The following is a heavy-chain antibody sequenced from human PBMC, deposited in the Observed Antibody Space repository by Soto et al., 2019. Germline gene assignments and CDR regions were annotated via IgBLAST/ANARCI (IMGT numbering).Heavy chain of an antibody. J-gene: IGHJ6*02. CDR3: ASLSSNYYYGMDV. CDR1: GGTFSSYA. Sequence: GASVKVSCKASGGTFSSYAISWVLQAPGQGLEWMGGIIPIFGTANYAQKFQGRVTITADESTSTAYMELSSLRSEDTAVYYCASLSSNYYYGMDVWGQGTTVTVSS. D-gene: IGHD3-16*02. V-gene: IGHV1-69*13. CDR2: IIPIFGTA.